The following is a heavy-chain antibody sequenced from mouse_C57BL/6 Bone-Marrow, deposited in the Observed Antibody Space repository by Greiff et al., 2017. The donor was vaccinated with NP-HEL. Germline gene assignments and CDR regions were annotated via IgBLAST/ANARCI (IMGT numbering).Heavy chain of an antibody. CDR3: ARNYYGSSFDY. CDR1: GYTFTSYG. D-gene: IGHD1-1*01. J-gene: IGHJ2*01. CDR2: IYPRSGNT. Sequence: QVQLKQSGAELARPGASVKLSCKASGYTFTSYGISWVKQRTGQGLEWIGEIYPRSGNTYYNEKFKGKATLTADKSSSTAYMELRSLTSEDSAVYFCARNYYGSSFDYWGQGTTRTVSS. V-gene: IGHV1-81*01.